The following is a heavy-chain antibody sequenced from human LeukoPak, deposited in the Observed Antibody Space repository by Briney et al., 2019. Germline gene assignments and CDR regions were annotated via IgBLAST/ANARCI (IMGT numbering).Heavy chain of an antibody. CDR1: GFTFSSYT. Sequence: TGGSLRLSCAASGFTFSSYTMSWVRQAPGEGLEWVSVIYSGGSTYYADSVKGRFTISRDNSKNTVFLQMNSLRAEDTAVYYCARDLGAEMSSITGDYWGQGTLVTVSS. CDR2: IYSGGST. J-gene: IGHJ4*02. V-gene: IGHV3-53*01. CDR3: ARDLGAEMSSITGDY. D-gene: IGHD5-24*01.